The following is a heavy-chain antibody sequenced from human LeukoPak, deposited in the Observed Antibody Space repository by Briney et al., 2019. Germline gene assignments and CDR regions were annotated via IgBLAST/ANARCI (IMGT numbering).Heavy chain of an antibody. CDR3: EREEIEVAGLQY. Sequence: GGSLRLSCAASGYSFTNYWMYWVRQAPGKRLVWISRINREGSITTYADSVKGRFTISRDNAKNTLYLKMMSLRSEDAAVYYCEREEIEVAGLQYWGQGTLVTVSS. V-gene: IGHV3-74*01. CDR2: INREGSIT. J-gene: IGHJ4*02. D-gene: IGHD6-19*01. CDR1: GYSFTNYW.